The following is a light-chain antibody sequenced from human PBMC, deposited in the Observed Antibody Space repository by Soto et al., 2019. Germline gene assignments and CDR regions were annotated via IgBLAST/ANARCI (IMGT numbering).Light chain of an antibody. V-gene: IGKV3-11*01. CDR3: QQRTNWPIT. J-gene: IGKJ5*01. CDR2: DAS. CDR1: QSVSSSY. Sequence: EIVLTQSPGTLSFSPGERATLSCRSSQSVSSSYLAWYQQKPGQAPRLLIYDASNRATGIPARFSGSGSGTDFTLTISSLEPEDFAVYYCQQRTNWPITFGQGTRREIK.